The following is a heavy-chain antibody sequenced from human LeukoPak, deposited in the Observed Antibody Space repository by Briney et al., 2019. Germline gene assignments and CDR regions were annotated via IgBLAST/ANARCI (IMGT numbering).Heavy chain of an antibody. CDR1: GYTFTSYG. CDR3: ARNPLPAASGWFDP. D-gene: IGHD2-2*01. Sequence: GASVKVPCKASGYTFTSYGISWVRQAPGQGLEWMGWISAYNGNTNYAQKLQGRVTMTTDTSTSTAYMELRSLRSDDTAVYYCARNPLPAASGWFDPWGQGTLVTVSS. CDR2: ISAYNGNT. V-gene: IGHV1-18*04. J-gene: IGHJ5*02.